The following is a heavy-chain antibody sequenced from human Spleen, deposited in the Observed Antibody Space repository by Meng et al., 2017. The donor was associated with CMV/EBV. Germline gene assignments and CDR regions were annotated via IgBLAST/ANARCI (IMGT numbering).Heavy chain of an antibody. D-gene: IGHD5-24*01. CDR1: GGTFSGSY. V-gene: IGHV4-34*01. CDR3: ARAGDDYSDSGWFDP. Sequence: QGSLQRWGAGLLKPSGTLSLTSAVYGGTFSGSYWRWIRQPPGKGLEWIGEINHSGSTNYNPSLKSRVTISVDTSKNQFSLKLSSVTAADTAVYYCARAGDDYSDSGWFDPGGQGTLVTVSS. J-gene: IGHJ5*02. CDR2: INHSGST.